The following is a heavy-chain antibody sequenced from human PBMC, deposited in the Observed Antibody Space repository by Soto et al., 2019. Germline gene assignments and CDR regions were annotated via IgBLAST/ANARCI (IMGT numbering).Heavy chain of an antibody. CDR3: HQQSGMDV. CDR1: GFSFSNSA. J-gene: IGHJ6*02. Sequence: QVQLVESGGGVVQPGRSPRLSCAASGFSFSNSAMHWVRQAPGKGLEWVAVISDDGTKTYYAESVKGRFTISRDISKSMLYLQMNSLRSEDTAVYYCHQQSGMDVWGQGTTVIVFS. V-gene: IGHV3-30*03. CDR2: ISDDGTKT.